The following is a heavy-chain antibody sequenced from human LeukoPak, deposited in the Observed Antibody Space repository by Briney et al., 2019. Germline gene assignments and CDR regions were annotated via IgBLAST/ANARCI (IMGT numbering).Heavy chain of an antibody. D-gene: IGHD2-15*01. CDR2: IYTSGST. Sequence: SAPLSLTCTVSGGSISSYYWSWIRQPAGKGLEWIGRIYTSGSTNYNPSLKSRVTMSVDTSKNQFSLKLSSVTAADTAVYYCARINFDCSGGSCYTYYFDYWGQGTLVTVSS. CDR1: GGSISSYY. V-gene: IGHV4-4*07. J-gene: IGHJ4*02. CDR3: ARINFDCSGGSCYTYYFDY.